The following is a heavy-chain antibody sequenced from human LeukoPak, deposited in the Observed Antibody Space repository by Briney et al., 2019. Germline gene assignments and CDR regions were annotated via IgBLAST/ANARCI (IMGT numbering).Heavy chain of an antibody. CDR3: ARDPAADDY. V-gene: IGHV3-21*01. J-gene: IGHJ4*02. CDR2: ITSGGYI. D-gene: IGHD6-13*01. CDR1: GFTFSSYT. Sequence: GGSLRLSCVASGFTFSSYTMNWVRQAPGKGLEWVSSITSGGYIYYAESVKGRFTISRDNAKNSLYLQMNSLRAEDTAVYYCARDPAADDYWGQGTLVTVSS.